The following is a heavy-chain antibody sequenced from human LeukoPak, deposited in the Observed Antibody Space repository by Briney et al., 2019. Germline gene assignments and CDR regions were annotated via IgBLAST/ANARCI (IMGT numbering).Heavy chain of an antibody. CDR3: ARGGSGRVVPAAISDQ. J-gene: IGHJ4*02. CDR2: IIPIFGTA. V-gene: IGHV1-69*13. Sequence: GASVKVSCKASGYTFTSHAISWVRQAPGQGLEWMGGIIPIFGTANYAQKFQGRVTITADESTSTAYMELSSLRSEDTAVYYCARGGSGRVVPAAISDQWGQGTLVTVSS. D-gene: IGHD2-2*01. CDR1: GYTFTSHA.